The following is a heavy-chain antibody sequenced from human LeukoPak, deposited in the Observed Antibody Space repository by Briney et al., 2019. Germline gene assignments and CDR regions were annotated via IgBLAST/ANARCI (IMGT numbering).Heavy chain of an antibody. CDR3: ARETSQKGAHYMDV. J-gene: IGHJ6*03. CDR1: GGSISSSNW. Sequence: SETLSLTCAVSGGSISSSNWWSWVRQPPGKGLEWIGRIFHSGTTDYKTSLKGRVTISVDKSKNQFSLTLTSVTAADTAVYYCARETSQKGAHYMDVWGKGTTVTISS. D-gene: IGHD3-16*01. V-gene: IGHV4-4*02. CDR2: IFHSGTT.